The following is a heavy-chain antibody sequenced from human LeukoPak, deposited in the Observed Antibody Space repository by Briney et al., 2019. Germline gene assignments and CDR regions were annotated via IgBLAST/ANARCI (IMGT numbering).Heavy chain of an antibody. Sequence: PGGSLRLSCAASGFTFSVYDMTWIRQASGKGRDWVSYIGSSGSTIYYADSVKGRFTISRDNAKNSLYLQMNSLRAEDTAVYYCARQMAPNLSDFDYWGQGTLVTVSS. CDR2: IGSSGSTI. CDR1: GFTFSVYD. CDR3: ARQMAPNLSDFDY. V-gene: IGHV3-11*04. D-gene: IGHD5-24*01. J-gene: IGHJ4*02.